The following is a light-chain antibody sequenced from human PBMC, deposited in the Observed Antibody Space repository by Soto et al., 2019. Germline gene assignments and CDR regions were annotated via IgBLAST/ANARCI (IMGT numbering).Light chain of an antibody. CDR3: QQYSIWRT. CDR1: QSVSRK. Sequence: EIVMTQSPATLSVSPGESATLSCRASQSVSRKLVWYQQKPGQAPRLLIYGASTRATGIPARFSGSGSGTEFTLTISSLQSEDFAVYYCQQYSIWRTFGQGTKVDIK. J-gene: IGKJ1*01. V-gene: IGKV3-15*01. CDR2: GAS.